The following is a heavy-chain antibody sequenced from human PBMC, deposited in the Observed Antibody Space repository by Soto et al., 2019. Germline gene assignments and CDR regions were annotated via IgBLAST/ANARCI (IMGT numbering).Heavy chain of an antibody. CDR1: GYTFTSHD. J-gene: IGHJ4*02. D-gene: IGHD4-17*01. Sequence: QVQLVQSGAEVKKPGASVKVSCKASGYTFTSHDINWVRQATGQGLEWMGWMNPNSGNTGYAQKLHRRLXMTRNTSISTAYMELSSLRSEDTAVYYCARWDYGVYARFDFWGQGTLVTVSS. CDR3: ARWDYGVYARFDF. V-gene: IGHV1-8*01. CDR2: MNPNSGNT.